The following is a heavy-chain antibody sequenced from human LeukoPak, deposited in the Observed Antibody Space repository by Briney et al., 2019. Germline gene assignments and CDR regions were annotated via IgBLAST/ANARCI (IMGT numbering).Heavy chain of an antibody. J-gene: IGHJ3*01. V-gene: IGHV1-69*04. CDR3: ARDQGDNSYGYYAIWYAFDV. Sequence: ASVKVSCEASGGTFNNYAISWVRQAPGQGLEWMGRIVPILGIANYAQEFQGRLIITADKATSSAYMELSSLRSEDTAVYYCARDQGDNSYGYYAIWYAFDVWGQGTMVTVSS. CDR1: GGTFNNYA. D-gene: IGHD5-18*01. CDR2: IVPILGIA.